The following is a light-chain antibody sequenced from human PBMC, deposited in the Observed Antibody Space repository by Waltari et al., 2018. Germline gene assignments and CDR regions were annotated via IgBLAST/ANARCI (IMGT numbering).Light chain of an antibody. V-gene: IGKV3-20*01. CDR3: QKYERLPAT. CDR1: QSVSSA. J-gene: IGKJ1*01. CDR2: DAS. Sequence: SCRASQSVSSALVWYQQKPGQAPRLLIYDASRRAPGIPDRFSGSGSGTDFSLTISRLEPEDFAVYYCQKYERLPATFGQGTKVEIK.